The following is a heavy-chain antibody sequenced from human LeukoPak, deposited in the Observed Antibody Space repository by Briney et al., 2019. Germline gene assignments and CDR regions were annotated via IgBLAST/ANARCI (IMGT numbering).Heavy chain of an antibody. CDR3: ARAAYDYIWGNYRYKRLDY. J-gene: IGHJ4*02. Sequence: ASVKVSCKASGYTFTSYDINWVRQATGQGLEWMGWMNPNSGNTGYAQKFQGRVTMTRNTSISTAYMELSSLRSEDTAVYYCARAAYDYIWGNYRYKRLDYWGQGTLVTVSS. V-gene: IGHV1-8*01. CDR2: MNPNSGNT. CDR1: GYTFTSYD. D-gene: IGHD3-16*02.